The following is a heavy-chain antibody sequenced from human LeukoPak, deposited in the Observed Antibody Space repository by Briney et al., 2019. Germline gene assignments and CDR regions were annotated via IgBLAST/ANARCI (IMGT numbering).Heavy chain of an antibody. D-gene: IGHD5-18*01. CDR1: GFTFSSYG. CDR3: ARDDWSYTAMVNWFDP. CDR2: IRYDGSNK. Sequence: GGSLRLSCAASGFTFSSYGMHWVRQAPGKGLEWVAFIRYDGSNKYYADSVKGRFTISRDNAKNSLYLQMNSLRAEDTAVYYCARDDWSYTAMVNWFDPWGQGTLVTVSS. V-gene: IGHV3-30*02. J-gene: IGHJ5*02.